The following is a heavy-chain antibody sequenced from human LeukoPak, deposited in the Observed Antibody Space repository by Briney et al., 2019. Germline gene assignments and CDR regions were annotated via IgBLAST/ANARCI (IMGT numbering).Heavy chain of an antibody. J-gene: IGHJ4*02. D-gene: IGHD2-21*02. Sequence: PGGSLRLSCAAAGFTFSSYGMHWVRQAPGKGLEWVAVISYDGSDKYHADSVKGRFTISRDNSKNTLYLQMNSLRAEDTAVYYCAKDISGGDCPDYWGQGTLVTVSS. CDR1: GFTFSSYG. CDR3: AKDISGGDCPDY. CDR2: ISYDGSDK. V-gene: IGHV3-30*18.